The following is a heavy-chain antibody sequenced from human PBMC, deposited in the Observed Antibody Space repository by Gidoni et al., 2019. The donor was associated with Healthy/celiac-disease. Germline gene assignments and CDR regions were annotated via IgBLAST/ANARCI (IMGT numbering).Heavy chain of an antibody. CDR3: AHGQWYGAPDYIDD. D-gene: IGHD4-17*01. J-gene: IGHJ4*02. Sequence: QITLKESGPTLVNPSQTLTPTCTFPGLPLSTSGVGVGWIREPPGKALGWLALIYWDDDKRNSPSLKSRLTITKDTSKNQVVLTMTDMDPVDTAAYYCAHGQWYGAPDYIDDWGQGTLVTVSS. CDR2: IYWDDDK. V-gene: IGHV2-5*02. CDR1: GLPLSTSGVG.